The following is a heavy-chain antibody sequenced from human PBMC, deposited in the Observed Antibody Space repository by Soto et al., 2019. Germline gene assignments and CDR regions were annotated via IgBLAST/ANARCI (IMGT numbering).Heavy chain of an antibody. CDR1: GGTFSSSA. D-gene: IGHD3-3*01. Sequence: QVQLVQSGAEVKKPGSSVKVSCKASGGTFSSSAISWVRQAPGHGLEWMGGIIPIFGTANYAQKYQGRVTITADESTSTAYMELSSLRSEDTAVYYCARGDYDFWSGPGGGMDVWGQGTTVTVSS. V-gene: IGHV1-69*12. J-gene: IGHJ6*02. CDR2: IIPIFGTA. CDR3: ARGDYDFWSGPGGGMDV.